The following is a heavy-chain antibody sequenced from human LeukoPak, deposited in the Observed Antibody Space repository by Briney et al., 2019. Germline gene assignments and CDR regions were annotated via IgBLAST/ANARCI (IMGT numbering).Heavy chain of an antibody. J-gene: IGHJ4*02. CDR1: GFTFSSYW. CDR3: ARDGRITMVRGVNPPDY. Sequence: GGSLRLSCAASGFTFSSYWMSWVRQAPGKGLEWVANIKQDGSEKYYVDSVKGRFTISRDNAKNSLYLQMNSLRAEDTAVYYCARDGRITMVRGVNPPDYWGQGTLVTVSS. V-gene: IGHV3-7*01. CDR2: IKQDGSEK. D-gene: IGHD3-10*01.